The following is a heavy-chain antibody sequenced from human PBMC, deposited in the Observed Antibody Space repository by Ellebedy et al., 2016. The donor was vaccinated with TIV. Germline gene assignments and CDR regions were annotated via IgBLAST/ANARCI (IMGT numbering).Heavy chain of an antibody. V-gene: IGHV3-23*01. CDR2: IGPRSDYT. CDR3: AKELVSRYSLTFDY. Sequence: GESLKISCAASGLTLSTYAMAWVRQAPGKGLEWVAAIGPRSDYTFYADSVKGRFTVFRDNSKNTLYMQMHSLRAEDTAVYYCAKELVSRYSLTFDYWGQGTLVTVSS. CDR1: GLTLSTYA. D-gene: IGHD3-9*01. J-gene: IGHJ4*02.